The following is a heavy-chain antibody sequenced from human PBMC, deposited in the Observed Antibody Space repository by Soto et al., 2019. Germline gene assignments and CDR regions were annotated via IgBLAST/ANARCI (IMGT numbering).Heavy chain of an antibody. CDR3: ARASDLLHAYFGMDV. V-gene: IGHV3-53*01. Sequence: PGRSLRLSCAASGISISSSYMSWVRQAPGKGLEWVSLIYSGTNTYYEASVKGRFTISRDNSKNTLYLQMNRLRAEDTAVYYCARASDLLHAYFGMDVWGQGTTVTVSS. J-gene: IGHJ6*02. CDR2: IYSGTNT. CDR1: GISISSSY. D-gene: IGHD3-3*01.